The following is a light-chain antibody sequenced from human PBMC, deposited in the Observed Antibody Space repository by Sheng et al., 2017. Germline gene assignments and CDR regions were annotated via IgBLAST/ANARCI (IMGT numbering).Light chain of an antibody. CDR2: DVS. V-gene: IGLV2-11*01. Sequence: QSALTQPRSVSGSPGQSVTISCTGTSSDIDSFIYVSWYQQHPGKAPKLMIYDVSQRPSGVPDRFSGSKSGNTASLTISGLQAEDEADYYCCSYERKSTLVVFGGGTNLTVL. CDR3: CSYERKSTLVV. J-gene: IGLJ3*02. CDR1: SSDIDSFIY.